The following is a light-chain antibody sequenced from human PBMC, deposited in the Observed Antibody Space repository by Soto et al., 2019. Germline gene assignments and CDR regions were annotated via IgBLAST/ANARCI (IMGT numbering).Light chain of an antibody. CDR2: EVS. CDR1: SSDIGGYNY. V-gene: IGLV2-8*01. J-gene: IGLJ2*01. Sequence: QSAMTQPPSASGSPGRSVTISCTGTSSDIGGYNYVSWYQQCPGKAPKLMIYEVSKRPSGVPDRFSGSKSGKTASLTVSGLQAEDEADYYCSSYAGSNIFVVFGGGTKLTVL. CDR3: SSYAGSNIFVV.